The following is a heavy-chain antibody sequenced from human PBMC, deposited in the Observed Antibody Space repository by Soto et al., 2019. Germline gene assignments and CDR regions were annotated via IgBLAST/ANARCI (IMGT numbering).Heavy chain of an antibody. V-gene: IGHV3-21*01. J-gene: IGHJ6*03. D-gene: IGHD2-2*01. CDR1: GFTFSSYS. CDR3: ARDWRGNIVVVPAAILGYMDV. CDR2: ISSSSSYI. Sequence: GGSLRLSCAASGFTFSSYSMNWVRQAPGKGLEWVSSISSSSSYIYYADSVKGRFTISRDNAKNSLYLQMNSLRAEDTAVYYCARDWRGNIVVVPAAILGYMDVWGKGTTVTVSS.